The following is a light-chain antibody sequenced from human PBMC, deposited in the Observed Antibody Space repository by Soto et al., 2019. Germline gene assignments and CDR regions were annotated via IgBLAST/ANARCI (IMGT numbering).Light chain of an antibody. Sequence: EIVLTQSPGTLSLSPGERNTISCRASQSVSSSYLAWYQQKPGQAPRLLIYAASSRTTGIPDRFSGSGSGTDFTLTISRLEPEDFAVYYCQQYGSSRWTFGQGTKVDIK. CDR2: AAS. J-gene: IGKJ1*01. V-gene: IGKV3-20*01. CDR1: QSVSSSY. CDR3: QQYGSSRWT.